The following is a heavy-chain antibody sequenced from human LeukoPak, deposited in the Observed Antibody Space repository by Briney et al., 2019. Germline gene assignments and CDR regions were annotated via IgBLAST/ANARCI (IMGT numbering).Heavy chain of an antibody. J-gene: IGHJ3*02. CDR1: GGSISSYY. V-gene: IGHV4-4*09. Sequence: SETLSLTCTVSGGSISSYYWSWTRQPPGKGLEWIGYIYTSGSTNYNPSLKSRVTISVDTSKNQFSLKLSSVTAADTAVYYCARQRIRYSSSSRDAFDIWGQGTMVTVSS. CDR2: IYTSGST. D-gene: IGHD6-6*01. CDR3: ARQRIRYSSSSRDAFDI.